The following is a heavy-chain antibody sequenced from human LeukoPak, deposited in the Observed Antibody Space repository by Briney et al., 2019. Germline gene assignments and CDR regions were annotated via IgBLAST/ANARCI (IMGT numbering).Heavy chain of an antibody. J-gene: IGHJ4*02. CDR2: ISYDGSNK. D-gene: IGHD3-10*01. Sequence: GGSLRLSCAASGFTFSSYGMHWVRQAPGKGLGWVAVISYDGSNKYYADSVKGRFTISRDNSKNTLYLQMNSLRAEDTAVYYCAKGTMVRGAPYDYWGQGTLVTVSS. CDR3: AKGTMVRGAPYDY. CDR1: GFTFSSYG. V-gene: IGHV3-30*18.